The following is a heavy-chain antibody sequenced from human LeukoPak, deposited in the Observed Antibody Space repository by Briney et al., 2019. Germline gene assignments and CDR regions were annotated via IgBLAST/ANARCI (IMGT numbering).Heavy chain of an antibody. CDR1: GFTFSSYA. CDR3: AKVSWESGAFDI. J-gene: IGHJ3*02. D-gene: IGHD1-26*01. Sequence: EGSLRLSCAASGFTFSSYAMSWVRQAPGKGLEWVSAISGSGGSTYYADSVKGRFTISRDNSKNTLYLQMNSLRAEDTAVYYCAKVSWESGAFDIWGQGTMVTVSS. V-gene: IGHV3-23*01. CDR2: ISGSGGST.